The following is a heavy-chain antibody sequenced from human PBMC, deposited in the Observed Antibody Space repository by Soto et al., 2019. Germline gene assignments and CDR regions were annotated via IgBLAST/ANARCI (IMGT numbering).Heavy chain of an antibody. CDR1: GGSISNYY. CDR2: IHYSGNT. CDR3: ARHDNWNDNYYYYYLDV. Sequence: SETLSLTCTVSGGSISNYYWSWIRQPPGKGLEWIGYIHYSGNTRYNPSLRSRVTISVDTSKNQFSLNLSSVTAADTAVYYCARHDNWNDNYYYYYLDVWGKGTTVTVSS. J-gene: IGHJ6*03. D-gene: IGHD1-1*01. V-gene: IGHV4-59*08.